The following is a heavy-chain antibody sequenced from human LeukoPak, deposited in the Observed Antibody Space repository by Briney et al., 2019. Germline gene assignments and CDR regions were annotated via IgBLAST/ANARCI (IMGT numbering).Heavy chain of an antibody. CDR2: IYTSGST. CDR1: GGSISSGSYY. J-gene: IGHJ4*02. CDR3: ARAQRENVRLGELSLPKLYYFDY. D-gene: IGHD3-16*02. V-gene: IGHV4-61*02. Sequence: PSETLSLTCTVSGGSISSGSYYWSWIRQPAGKGLEWIGRIYTSGSTNYNPSLKSRVTISVDTSKNQFSLKLSSVTAADTAVYYCARAQRENVRLGELSLPKLYYFDYWGQGTLVTVSS.